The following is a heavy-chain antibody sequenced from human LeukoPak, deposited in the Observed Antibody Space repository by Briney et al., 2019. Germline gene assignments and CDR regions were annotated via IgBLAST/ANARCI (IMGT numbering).Heavy chain of an antibody. Sequence: SQTLSLTCTVSGGSISSGDYYWSWIRQPPGKGLEGIGYIYYSGSTYYNPSLKSRVTISVDTSKNQFSLKLSSVTAADTAVYYCARFLTGGIYYFDYWGQGTLVTVSS. CDR2: IYYSGST. V-gene: IGHV4-30-4*08. CDR3: ARFLTGGIYYFDY. D-gene: IGHD4-23*01. CDR1: GGSISSGDYY. J-gene: IGHJ4*02.